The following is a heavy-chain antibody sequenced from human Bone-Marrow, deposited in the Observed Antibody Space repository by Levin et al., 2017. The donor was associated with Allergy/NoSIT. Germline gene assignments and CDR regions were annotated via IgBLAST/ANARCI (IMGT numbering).Heavy chain of an antibody. V-gene: IGHV3-66*01. CDR2: IYGGGST. Sequence: GGSLRLSCAGSGFDVSDTYMSWVRQAPGKGLERVSVIYGGGSTYYSESVKGRFTISRDSSKNTLDLQMNSLTADDTAVYYCARGERGILEDWGQGTQVTVSS. D-gene: IGHD3-10*01. CDR1: GFDVSDTY. J-gene: IGHJ4*02. CDR3: ARGERGILED.